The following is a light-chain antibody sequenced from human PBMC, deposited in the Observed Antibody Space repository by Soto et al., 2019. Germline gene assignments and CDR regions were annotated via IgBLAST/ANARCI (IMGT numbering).Light chain of an antibody. V-gene: IGKV3-15*01. Sequence: EVMLTQSPATLSLYPGERATLSCRASQSVSSNLAWYQQKPGQAPRLLIYGASTRATGIPARFSGSGSGTEFTLTISSLQSEDFAVYYCQQYNNWPPLTFGGGTKVAI. J-gene: IGKJ4*01. CDR3: QQYNNWPPLT. CDR2: GAS. CDR1: QSVSSN.